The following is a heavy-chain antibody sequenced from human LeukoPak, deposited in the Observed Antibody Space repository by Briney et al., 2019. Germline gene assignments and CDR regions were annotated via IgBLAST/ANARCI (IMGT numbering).Heavy chain of an antibody. CDR2: IYSSGST. Sequence: SETLSLTCTVSGGSISNHYWSWIRPPAGKGPEWIGRIYSSGSTYYNSSLKSRVTMSVDTSKNQFSLKLTSVTAADTAVYYCARWAYGGNLYFDYWGQGILVTVSS. CDR1: GGSISNHY. CDR3: ARWAYGGNLYFDY. J-gene: IGHJ4*02. D-gene: IGHD4-23*01. V-gene: IGHV4-4*07.